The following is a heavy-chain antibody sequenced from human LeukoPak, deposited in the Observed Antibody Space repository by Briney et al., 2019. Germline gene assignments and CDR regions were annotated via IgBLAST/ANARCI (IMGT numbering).Heavy chain of an antibody. CDR1: GGSISSYY. J-gene: IGHJ6*03. CDR2: IYTSGST. CDR3: ARVSSPRYCSSTSCYYMDV. D-gene: IGHD2-2*01. Sequence: ETLSLTCTVSGGSISSYYWSWIRQPAGKGLEWIGRIYTSGSTNYNPSLKSRVTMSVDTSKNQFSLKLSSVTAADTAAYYCARVSSPRYCSSTSCYYMDVWGKGTTVTVSS. V-gene: IGHV4-4*07.